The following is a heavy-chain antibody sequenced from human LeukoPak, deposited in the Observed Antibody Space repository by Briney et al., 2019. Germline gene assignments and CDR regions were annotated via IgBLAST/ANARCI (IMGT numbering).Heavy chain of an antibody. CDR1: GFTFSSYA. D-gene: IGHD5-18*01. V-gene: IGHV3-30*04. J-gene: IGHJ4*02. CDR3: AREGQLWFYFDY. Sequence: GGSLRLSCAASGFTFSSYAMNWVRQAPGKGLEWVAVISYDGSNKYYADSVKGRFTISRDNSKNTLYLQMNSLRAEDTAVYYCAREGQLWFYFDYWGQGTLVTVSS. CDR2: ISYDGSNK.